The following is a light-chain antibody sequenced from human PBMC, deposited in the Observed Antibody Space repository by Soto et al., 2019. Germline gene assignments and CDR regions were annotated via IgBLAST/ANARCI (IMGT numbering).Light chain of an antibody. CDR3: QQSNRTPWT. J-gene: IGKJ1*01. CDR2: AAS. Sequence: DIQMTQSPSSLSASVGDRVTITCRASQNINTYLNWYQEKPGTAPKLLICAASSLQSGVPSRFSGSTSGTDFTLPISSLQPEDFATYYCQQSNRTPWTFGQGTKVEIK. V-gene: IGKV1-39*01. CDR1: QNINTY.